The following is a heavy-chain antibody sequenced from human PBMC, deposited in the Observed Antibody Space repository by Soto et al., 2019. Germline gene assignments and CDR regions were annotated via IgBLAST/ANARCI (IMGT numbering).Heavy chain of an antibody. CDR1: GFTVSSNY. D-gene: IGHD1-26*01. CDR3: AKDRGWDTRYYFDY. Sequence: GGSLRLSCAASGFTVSSNYMSWVRQAPGKGLEWVSVIYSGGSTYYADSVKGRFTISRDNSKNTLYLQMNSLRAEDTAVYYCAKDRGWDTRYYFDYWGQGTLVTVSS. J-gene: IGHJ4*02. CDR2: IYSGGST. V-gene: IGHV3-66*01.